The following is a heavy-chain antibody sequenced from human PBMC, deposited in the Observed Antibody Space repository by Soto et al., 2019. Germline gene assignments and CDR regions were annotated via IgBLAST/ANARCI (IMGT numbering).Heavy chain of an antibody. J-gene: IGHJ6*02. Sequence: SGPTLVNPTQTLTLTCTFSGFSLSTGGVGVGWIRQPPGKGLEWLALIYWDDDKRYTPSLRSRLTITKDTSKNQVVLTMTNMDPVDTATYYCIQSRCGGDCLQSYASHYYYGMDVWGQGTTVTVSS. CDR3: IQSRCGGDCLQSYASHYYYGMDV. CDR1: GFSLSTGGVG. D-gene: IGHD2-21*02. CDR2: IYWDDDK. V-gene: IGHV2-5*02.